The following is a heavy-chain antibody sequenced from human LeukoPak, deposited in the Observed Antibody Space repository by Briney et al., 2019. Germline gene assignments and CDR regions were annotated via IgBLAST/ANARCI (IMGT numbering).Heavy chain of an antibody. J-gene: IGHJ3*02. CDR1: GFTFNTYA. D-gene: IGHD1-1*01. V-gene: IGHV3-30-3*01. Sequence: GRSLRLSCAASGFTFNTYAMHGVRQAPGKGLEWVAVISYDGSTKYYADSVKGRFTISKDNSKNTVYLQMDSLRPEDTAVCYCARARGTTGTTRIAFDIWGKGTMVTVSS. CDR2: ISYDGSTK. CDR3: ARARGTTGTTRIAFDI.